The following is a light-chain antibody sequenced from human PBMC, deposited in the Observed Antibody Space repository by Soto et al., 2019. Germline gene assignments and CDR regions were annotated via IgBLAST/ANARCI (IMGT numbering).Light chain of an antibody. CDR1: QSVSSSY. CDR3: QQYGSSPSWT. CDR2: GAS. Sequence: EIVLTQSPGTLSLSPGERATPSCRDSQSVSSSYLAWYQQKPGQAPRLXXYGASSRANVIPDRCGGSGSGTDLTLTISRLEPEDFAVYSCQQYGSSPSWTFGQGTQVDIK. J-gene: IGKJ1*01. V-gene: IGKV3-20*01.